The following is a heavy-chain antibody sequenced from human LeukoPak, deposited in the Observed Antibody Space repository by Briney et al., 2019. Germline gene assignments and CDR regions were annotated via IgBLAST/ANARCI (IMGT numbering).Heavy chain of an antibody. V-gene: IGHV4-39*01. J-gene: IGHJ4*02. CDR3: ARQAGGNSGPFDY. CDR1: GGSISSSSKF. Sequence: SETLSLSCTVSGGSISSSSKFWGWIRQPPGKGLEWIGSLHPSTTTYCNPSLRSRVGISVDTSKNQFYLTLSSVTAADSAVYYCARQAGGNSGPFDYWGQGTVVTVSS. D-gene: IGHD4-23*01. CDR2: LHPSTTT.